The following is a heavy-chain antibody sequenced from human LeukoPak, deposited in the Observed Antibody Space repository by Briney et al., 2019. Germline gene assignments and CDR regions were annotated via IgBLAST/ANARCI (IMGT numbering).Heavy chain of an antibody. D-gene: IGHD5-18*01. CDR1: GFTFNNFA. J-gene: IGHJ4*02. V-gene: IGHV3-23*01. CDR2: IGGSGGST. Sequence: PGGSLRLSCAASGFTFNNFAMNWVRQAPGRGLEWVSLIGGSGGSTYHADSVKGRFAISRDNSKNTLYLQMNSLRVEDTAVYYCAKAIEGVNTAMGHWGQGTLVTVSS. CDR3: AKAIEGVNTAMGH.